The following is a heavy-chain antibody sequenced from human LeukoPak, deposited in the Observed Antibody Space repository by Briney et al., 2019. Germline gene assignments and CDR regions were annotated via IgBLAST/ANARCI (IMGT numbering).Heavy chain of an antibody. CDR1: GFTFSTYG. D-gene: IGHD2-2*01. Sequence: PGGSLRLSCAASGFTFSTYGMSWVRQAPAKGLEWVSAIRGSGGSTYYADSVRGRYTISRDNPKNTLYRQMNSLRAEDTAVYFCAKAVVPAASSWFARWGEGTLVTVS. J-gene: IGHJ5*02. CDR3: AKAVVPAASSWFAR. CDR2: IRGSGGST. V-gene: IGHV3-23*01.